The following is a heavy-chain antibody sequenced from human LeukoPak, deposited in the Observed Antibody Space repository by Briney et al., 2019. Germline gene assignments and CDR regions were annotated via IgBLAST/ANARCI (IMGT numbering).Heavy chain of an antibody. Sequence: QTGGSLRLSCAASGFSLSTYWMHWVRQVPGKGLVWVSRINSDESSTSYADSVTGRFTISRDNARNTLYLQMNILRAEDTAVYYCARASGYYDSSGYYNGMDVWGLGTTVTVSS. CDR1: GFSLSTYW. CDR2: INSDESST. CDR3: ARASGYYDSSGYYNGMDV. V-gene: IGHV3-74*01. D-gene: IGHD3-22*01. J-gene: IGHJ6*02.